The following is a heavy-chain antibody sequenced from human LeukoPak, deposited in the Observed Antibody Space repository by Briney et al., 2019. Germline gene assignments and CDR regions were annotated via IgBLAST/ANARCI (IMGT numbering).Heavy chain of an antibody. V-gene: IGHV3-23*01. D-gene: IGHD6-13*01. CDR3: ARIAAAGTGGFDY. CDR1: GFTFSSYG. CDR2: ISGSGGST. J-gene: IGHJ4*02. Sequence: GGSLRLSCAASGFTFSSYGMSWVRQAPGKGLEWVSAISGSGGSTYYADSVKGRFTISRDNAKNSLYLQMNSLRAEDTAVYYCARIAAAGTGGFDYWGQGTLVTVSS.